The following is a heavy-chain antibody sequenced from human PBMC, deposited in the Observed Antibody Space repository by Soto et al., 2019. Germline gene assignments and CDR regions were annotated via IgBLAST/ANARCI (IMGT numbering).Heavy chain of an antibody. Sequence: EVQLLESGGGLVQPGGSLRLSCAASGVTFSSYAMRWVRQAPVKGLEWVSAISGSGGSTYYADSVKGRFTISRDNSKNTLYLQMNSLRAEDTAVYYCARRGSGSYSDYWGQGTLVTVSS. CDR1: GVTFSSYA. D-gene: IGHD1-26*01. CDR3: ARRGSGSYSDY. CDR2: ISGSGGST. V-gene: IGHV3-23*01. J-gene: IGHJ4*02.